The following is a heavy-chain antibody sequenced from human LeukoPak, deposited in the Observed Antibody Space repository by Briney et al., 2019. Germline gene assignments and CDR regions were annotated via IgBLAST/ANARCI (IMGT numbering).Heavy chain of an antibody. CDR3: ARGGSYYGYFDY. Sequence: SETLSLTCTVSGGSISSYYWSWIRQPPGKGQDWIGYIYYSGSTNYNPSLKSRVTISVDASKNQFSLKLSSVTAADTAVYYCARGGSYYGYFDYWGQGTLVTVSS. CDR2: IYYSGST. CDR1: GGSISSYY. V-gene: IGHV4-59*01. J-gene: IGHJ4*02. D-gene: IGHD1-26*01.